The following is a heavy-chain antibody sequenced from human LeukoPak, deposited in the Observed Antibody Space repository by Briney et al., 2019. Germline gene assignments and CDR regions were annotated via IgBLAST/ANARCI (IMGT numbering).Heavy chain of an antibody. D-gene: IGHD3-22*01. CDR2: INSDGRTT. Sequence: GGSLRLSCAASGFTFSNNWMHWIRQAPGKGLVWVSRINSDGRTTTYADSVKGRFTISRDNAKNTLYLQMNSLRAEDTAVYYCAMIKEGWGQGTLVTVSS. CDR1: GFTFSNNW. CDR3: AMIKEG. V-gene: IGHV3-74*01. J-gene: IGHJ4*02.